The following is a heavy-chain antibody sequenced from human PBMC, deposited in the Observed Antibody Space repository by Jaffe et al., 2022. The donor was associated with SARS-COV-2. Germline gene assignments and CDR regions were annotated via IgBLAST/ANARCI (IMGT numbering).Heavy chain of an antibody. J-gene: IGHJ3*02. CDR2: VYYSGTT. V-gene: IGHV4-39*01. CDR3: ARHELTSDGYDAFEI. Sequence: QLQLQESGPGLVKPSETLSLTCTVSGGSISSSNYYWGWIRQPPGKGLEWIGSVYYSGTTYYNPSLKSRVTVSVDTSKNQFSLKLSSVTAADTAVFYCARHELTSDGYDAFEIWGQGTMVTVSS. CDR1: GGSISSSNYY. D-gene: IGHD5-18*01.